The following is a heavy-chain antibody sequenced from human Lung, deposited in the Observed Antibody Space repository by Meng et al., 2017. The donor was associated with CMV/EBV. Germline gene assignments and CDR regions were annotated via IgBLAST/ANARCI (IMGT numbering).Heavy chain of an antibody. CDR2: INPNSGGT. CDR1: GYTFTDYY. Sequence: SXXVSCKASGYTFTDYYIHWVRQAPGQGLEWMGWINPNSGGTNYAQKFRGRVTMTTDTSIRTIYMELNRLTSDDTAKFYCARDVGTGAAGYWGQGTLVTVSS. CDR3: ARDVGTGAAGY. V-gene: IGHV1-2*02. J-gene: IGHJ4*02. D-gene: IGHD1-1*01.